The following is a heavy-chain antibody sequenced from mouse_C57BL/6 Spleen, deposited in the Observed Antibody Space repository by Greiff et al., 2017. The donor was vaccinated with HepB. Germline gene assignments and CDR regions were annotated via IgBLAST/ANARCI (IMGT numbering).Heavy chain of an antibody. V-gene: IGHV1-82*01. CDR2: IYPGDGDT. CDR3: AKDTETAQAKGFAY. CDR1: GYAFSSSW. D-gene: IGHD3-2*02. J-gene: IGHJ3*01. Sequence: VQLQQSGPELVKPGASVKISCKASGYAFSSSWMNWVKQRPGKGLEWIGRIYPGDGDTNYNGKFKGKATLTADKSSSTAYMQLNSLTSEDSAVYFCAKDTETAQAKGFAYWGQGTLVTVSA.